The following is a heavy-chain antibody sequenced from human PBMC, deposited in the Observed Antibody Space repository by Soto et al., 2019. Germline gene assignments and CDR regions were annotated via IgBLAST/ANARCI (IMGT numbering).Heavy chain of an antibody. D-gene: IGHD3-3*01. J-gene: IGHJ4*02. Sequence: GGSLRLSCAASGFTFSGYNMNWVRQAPGKGLEWVSSINNSSIYKYYADSVKGRFTISRDNAKNSLYLQMNSLRGEDTAVYYCARDYDFWSGYYLYWGQGILVTVSS. V-gene: IGHV3-21*01. CDR1: GFTFSGYN. CDR3: ARDYDFWSGYYLY. CDR2: INNSSIYK.